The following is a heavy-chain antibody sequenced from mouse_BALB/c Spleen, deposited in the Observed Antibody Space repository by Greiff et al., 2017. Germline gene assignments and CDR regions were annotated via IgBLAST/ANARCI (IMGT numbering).Heavy chain of an antibody. J-gene: IGHJ4*01. CDR3: SKNYCSSSAYAMDY. CDR1: GYTFSSYW. Sequence: QVQLQQSGAELMKPGASVKISCKATGYTFSSYWIEWVKQRPGHGLEWIGEILPGSGSTNYNEKFKGKATFTADTSSNTAYMQLSSLTSEDSAVYYCSKNYCSSSAYAMDYWGQGTSVTVSS. CDR2: ILPGSGST. V-gene: IGHV1-9*01. D-gene: IGHD1-1*01.